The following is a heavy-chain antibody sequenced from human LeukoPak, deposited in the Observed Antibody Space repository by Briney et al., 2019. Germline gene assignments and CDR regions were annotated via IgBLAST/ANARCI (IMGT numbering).Heavy chain of an antibody. CDR3: ARHLKATGQSITMVRGGDYYYGMDV. Sequence: PSETLSLTCTVSGGSISSYYWSWIRQPPGKGLEWIGYIYYRGSTNYNPSLKSRVTISVDTSKNQFSLKLSSVTAADTAVYYCARHLKATGQSITMVRGGDYYYGMDVWGQGTTVTVSS. V-gene: IGHV4-59*01. J-gene: IGHJ6*02. CDR1: GGSISSYY. D-gene: IGHD3-10*01. CDR2: IYYRGST.